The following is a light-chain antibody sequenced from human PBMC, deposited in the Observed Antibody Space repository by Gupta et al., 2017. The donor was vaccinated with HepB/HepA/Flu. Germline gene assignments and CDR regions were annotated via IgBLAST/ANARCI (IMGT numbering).Light chain of an antibody. V-gene: IGKV3-11*01. CDR2: DTA. CDR1: QSISRY. J-gene: IGKJ2*01. CDR3: QQRTNWPSYT. Sequence: EIVLTQSPATLSLSPGERATLSCRASQSISRYLGWYQQKPGQAPRLLVYDTANRAPDSPARCSGSGSGTDVTLTISSLEPEDVAVYYCQQRTNWPSYTFGQGTKLEIK.